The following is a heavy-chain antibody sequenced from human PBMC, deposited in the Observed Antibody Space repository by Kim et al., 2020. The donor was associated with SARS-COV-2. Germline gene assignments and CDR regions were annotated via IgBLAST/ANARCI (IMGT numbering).Heavy chain of an antibody. Sequence: GGSLRLSCAASGFTFSSYDMHCVRQATGKGLEWVSAIGTAGDTYYPGSVKGRFTISRENAKNSLYLQMNSLRAGDTAVYYCARESYDSNAFDIWGQGTMVTVSS. D-gene: IGHD3-22*01. CDR2: IGTAGDT. CDR1: GFTFSSYD. V-gene: IGHV3-13*01. J-gene: IGHJ3*02. CDR3: ARESYDSNAFDI.